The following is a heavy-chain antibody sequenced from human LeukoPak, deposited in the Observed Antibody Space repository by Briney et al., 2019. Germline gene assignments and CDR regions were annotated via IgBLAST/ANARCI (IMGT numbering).Heavy chain of an antibody. D-gene: IGHD1-26*01. CDR3: ARDPSPFYSGSYLGFDP. CDR1: GGTFSSYA. Sequence: SVKVSCKASGGTFSSYAISWVRQAPGQGLEWMGGIIPIFGTANYAQKFQGRVTITADESTSTAYMELSSLRSEDTAVYYCARDPSPFYSGSYLGFDPWGQGTLVTVSS. V-gene: IGHV1-69*13. J-gene: IGHJ5*02. CDR2: IIPIFGTA.